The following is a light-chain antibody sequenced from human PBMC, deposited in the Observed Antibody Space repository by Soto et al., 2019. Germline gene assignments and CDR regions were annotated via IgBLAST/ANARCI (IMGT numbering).Light chain of an antibody. V-gene: IGKV3-11*01. Sequence: EIVLTQSPATLSLSPGERATLSCRASQSVSTYLAWYQQKPGQAPRLLVYDATNRATGIPARFSGSGSGTDFTLTINSLEPEDFAVYSCQQRSNLPLTFGGGTKVEIK. CDR1: QSVSTY. J-gene: IGKJ4*01. CDR2: DAT. CDR3: QQRSNLPLT.